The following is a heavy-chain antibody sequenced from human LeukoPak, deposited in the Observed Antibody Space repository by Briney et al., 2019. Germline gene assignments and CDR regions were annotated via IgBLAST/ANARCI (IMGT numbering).Heavy chain of an antibody. D-gene: IGHD2-21*02. J-gene: IGHJ4*02. CDR1: GFTFSNYA. V-gene: IGHV3-23*01. CDR2: ISGSGGST. CDR3: AKGGGHCGGDCYYYFDC. Sequence: GGPLRPSCAASGFTFSNYAMTWARKAPGKGLEWGSSISGSGGSTNYADSVKGRFTISRDNSKNALYLQMDSLRPEDTAVYYCAKGGGHCGGDCYYYFDCWGQGTLVTVSS.